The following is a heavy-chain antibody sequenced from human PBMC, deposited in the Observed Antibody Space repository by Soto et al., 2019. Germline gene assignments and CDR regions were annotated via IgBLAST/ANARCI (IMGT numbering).Heavy chain of an antibody. CDR3: ARDRVDCSGGNCWRSVEDT. J-gene: IGHJ5*02. CDR2: IDPSGGGT. D-gene: IGHD2-15*01. CDR1: GYTFTIYY. V-gene: IGHV1-46*01. Sequence: QVQLVQSGAEVKKPGASAKVSCKASGYTFTIYYMHWVRQAPGQGLEWMGIIDPSGGGTSYAQKFQGRLTMTRDTSTSTVYMELSSLRSEDTAVYYCARDRVDCSGGNCWRSVEDTWGQGTLVTVSS.